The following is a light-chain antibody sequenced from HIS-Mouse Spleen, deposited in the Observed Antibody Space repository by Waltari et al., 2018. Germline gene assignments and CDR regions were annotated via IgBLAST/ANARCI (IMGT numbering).Light chain of an antibody. J-gene: IGLJ1*01. V-gene: IGLV2-11*01. CDR1: SSDVGGYNY. Sequence: QSALTQPRPVSGSPGQSVTISCTGTSSDVGGYNYVSWYPQHPGKAPKLMIYDVSKRPSGVPDRFSGSKSGNTASLTISGLQAEDEADYYCCSYAGSYTYVFGTGTKVTVL. CDR2: DVS. CDR3: CSYAGSYTYV.